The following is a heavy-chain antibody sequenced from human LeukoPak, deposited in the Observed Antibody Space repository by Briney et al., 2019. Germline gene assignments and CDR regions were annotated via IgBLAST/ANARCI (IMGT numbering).Heavy chain of an antibody. J-gene: IGHJ4*02. D-gene: IGHD3-16*02. Sequence: GRSLRLSCAASGFTFSSYGMHWVRQAPGKGLEWVAVISYDGSNKYYADSVKGRFTISRDNSKNTLYLQMNSLRAEDTAVYYCAKDGVTFGGVIAQHNFDYWGQGTLVTVSS. CDR2: ISYDGSNK. V-gene: IGHV3-30*18. CDR1: GFTFSSYG. CDR3: AKDGVTFGGVIAQHNFDY.